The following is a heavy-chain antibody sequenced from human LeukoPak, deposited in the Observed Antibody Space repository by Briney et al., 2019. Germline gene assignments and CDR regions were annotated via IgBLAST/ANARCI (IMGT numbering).Heavy chain of an antibody. V-gene: IGHV4-39*01. CDR2: IYQSGVA. D-gene: IGHD2-8*01. J-gene: IGHJ3*02. CDR1: GGSVSSRNYY. Sequence: PSETLSLIFSASGGSVSSRNYYWAWIRHPPSRRLDWMGSIYQSGVAHYNPSRRSRVPISVDQSPNQFSLQLSSLTPADTALYYCARQGGYCTTRSSYSRANAFDMWAQGILVTVSS. CDR3: ARQGGYCTTRSSYSRANAFDM.